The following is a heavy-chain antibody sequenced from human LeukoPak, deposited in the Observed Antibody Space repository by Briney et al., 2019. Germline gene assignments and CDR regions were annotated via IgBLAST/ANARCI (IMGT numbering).Heavy chain of an antibody. CDR2: ISYDGSNK. CDR1: GFTFSSYG. CDR3: AKERGAIAVAGTAPVDY. J-gene: IGHJ4*02. V-gene: IGHV3-30*18. D-gene: IGHD6-19*01. Sequence: GGSLRLSCAASGFTFSSYGMHWVRQAPGKGLEWVAVISYDGSNKYYADSVKGRFTISRDNSKNTLYLQMNSLRAEDTAVYYCAKERGAIAVAGTAPVDYWGQGTLVTVSS.